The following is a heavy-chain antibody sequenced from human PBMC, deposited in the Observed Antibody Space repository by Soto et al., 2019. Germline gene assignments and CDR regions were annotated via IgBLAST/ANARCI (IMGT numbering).Heavy chain of an antibody. D-gene: IGHD3-3*01. CDR3: AHRSYYDFFSGYYASMGGGYYYYYMDV. CDR1: GFSLSTSGVG. J-gene: IGHJ6*03. V-gene: IGHV2-5*02. CDR2: IYWDDDK. Sequence: SGPTLVNPTQTLTLTCTFSGFSLSTSGVGVGWIRQPPGKALEWLALIYWDDDKRYSPSLKSRLTITKDTSKNQVVLTMTNMDPVDTATYYCAHRSYYDFFSGYYASMGGGYYYYYMDVWGKGTTVTVSS.